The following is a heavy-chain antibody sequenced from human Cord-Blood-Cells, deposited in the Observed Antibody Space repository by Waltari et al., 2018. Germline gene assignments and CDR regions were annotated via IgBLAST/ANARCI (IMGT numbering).Heavy chain of an antibody. CDR1: GFTFSSYA. CDR2: ISGSGGST. Sequence: EVQLLESGGGLVQPGGSLRLSCAASGFTFSSYAMSWVRQAPGQGLEWVSAISGSGGSTYYADSVKGRFTISRDNSKNTLYLQMNSLRAEDTAVYYCAKAFFYCSSTSCYEGISHYYYMDVWGKGTTVTVSS. D-gene: IGHD2-2*01. CDR3: AKAFFYCSSTSCYEGISHYYYMDV. J-gene: IGHJ6*03. V-gene: IGHV3-23*01.